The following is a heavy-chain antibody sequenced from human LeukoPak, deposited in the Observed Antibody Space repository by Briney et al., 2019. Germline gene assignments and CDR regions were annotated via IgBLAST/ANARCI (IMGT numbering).Heavy chain of an antibody. CDR2: ISSSGSTI. CDR3: ARGRIAAAGINDAFDI. D-gene: IGHD6-13*01. Sequence: QTGGSLRLSCAASGFTFSSYEMNWVRQAPGKGLEWVSYISSSGSTIYYADSVKGRFTISRDNAKNSLYLQMNSLRAEDTAVYYCARGRIAAAGINDAFDIWGQGTMVTVSS. J-gene: IGHJ3*02. V-gene: IGHV3-48*03. CDR1: GFTFSSYE.